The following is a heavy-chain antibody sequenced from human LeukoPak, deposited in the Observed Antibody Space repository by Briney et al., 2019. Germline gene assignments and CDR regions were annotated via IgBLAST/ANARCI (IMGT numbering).Heavy chain of an antibody. D-gene: IGHD6-13*01. CDR2: ISSSSSYI. CDR3: ARDSPRGSSWYVIGY. V-gene: IGHV3-21*01. CDR1: GFTFSSYS. J-gene: IGHJ4*02. Sequence: GGSLRLSCAASGFTFSSYSMNWVRQAPGKGLEWVSSISSSSSYIYYADSVKGRFTISRDNAKNSLYLQMNSLRAEDTAVYYCARDSPRGSSWYVIGYWGQGTLVTVSS.